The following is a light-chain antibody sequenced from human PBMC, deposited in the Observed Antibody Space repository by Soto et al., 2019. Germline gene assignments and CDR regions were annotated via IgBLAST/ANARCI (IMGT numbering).Light chain of an antibody. J-gene: IGLJ1*01. Sequence: QSALTQPPSASGSPGQSVTSSCTGTSSDVGGYNYVSWYQQHPGKVPKLMVYEVNKRPSGVPDRFSGSKSGNTASLTVSGLQAEDEADYYCTSYAGGNNVFGTGTKVTVL. CDR1: SSDVGGYNY. V-gene: IGLV2-8*01. CDR3: TSYAGGNNV. CDR2: EVN.